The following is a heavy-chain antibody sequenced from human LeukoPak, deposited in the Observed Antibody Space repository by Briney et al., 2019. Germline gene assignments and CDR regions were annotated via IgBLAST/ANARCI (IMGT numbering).Heavy chain of an antibody. Sequence: GGSLRLSCEASGFSFSIYNMNWVRQAPGKGLEWVSAISGSGGSTYYADSVKGRFTISRDNSKNTLYLQMNSLRAEDTAVYYCAAYCSGGSCGPFDYWGQGTLVTVSS. D-gene: IGHD2-15*01. CDR1: GFSFSIYN. CDR2: ISGSGGST. V-gene: IGHV3-23*01. CDR3: AAYCSGGSCGPFDY. J-gene: IGHJ4*02.